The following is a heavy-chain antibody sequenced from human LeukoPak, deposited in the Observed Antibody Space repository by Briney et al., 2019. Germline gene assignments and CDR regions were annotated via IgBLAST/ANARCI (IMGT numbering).Heavy chain of an antibody. V-gene: IGHV3-23*01. CDR1: GFTFSSYA. D-gene: IGHD2-15*01. CDR2: ISGSGGST. Sequence: GGSLRLSCAASGFTFSSYAMSWVRQAPGKGLEWVSAISGSGGSTYYTDSVKGWFTISRDNSKNTLYLQMNSLRAEDTAVYYCARRVVAPLDDAFDIWGQGTMVTVSS. J-gene: IGHJ3*02. CDR3: ARRVVAPLDDAFDI.